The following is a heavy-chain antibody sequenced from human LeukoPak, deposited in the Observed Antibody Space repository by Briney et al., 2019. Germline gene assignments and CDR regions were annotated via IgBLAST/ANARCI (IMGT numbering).Heavy chain of an antibody. CDR3: AKGTKQLDKYYFDY. J-gene: IGHJ4*02. CDR2: ISGSGGST. CDR1: GFTVSSNY. V-gene: IGHV3-23*01. Sequence: GGSLRLSCAASGFTVSSNYMSWVRQAPGKGLEWVSDISGSGGSTYYADSVKGRFTISRDNSKNTLYLQMNSLRAEDTAVYYCAKGTKQLDKYYFDYWGQGTLVTVSS. D-gene: IGHD2-8*01.